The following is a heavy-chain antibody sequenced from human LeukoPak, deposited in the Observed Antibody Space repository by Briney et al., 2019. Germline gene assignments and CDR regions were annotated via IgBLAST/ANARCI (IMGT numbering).Heavy chain of an antibody. J-gene: IGHJ5*02. D-gene: IGHD2-21*02. CDR2: IIPIFGTA. CDR1: GGTFSSYA. V-gene: IGHV1-69*13. CDR3: ARGMVVTRRGNWFDP. Sequence: SVKASCKASGGTFSSYAISWVRQAPGQGLEWMGGIIPIFGTANYAQKFQGRVTITADESTSTAYMELSSLRSEDTAVYYCARGMVVTRRGNWFDPWGQGTLVTVSS.